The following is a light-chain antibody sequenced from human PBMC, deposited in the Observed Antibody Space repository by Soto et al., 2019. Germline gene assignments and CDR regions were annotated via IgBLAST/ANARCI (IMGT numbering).Light chain of an antibody. J-gene: IGKJ1*01. CDR3: QQYGSSGT. Sequence: EIVLTHSPGTLSLSPWEIATLSCRASQSVSNNYLAWYQQKPGQAPRLLIYGASNRATGIPDRFSDSGSGTDFTLTISRLEPEDFAVYYCQQYGSSGTFGQGTKVDI. CDR1: QSVSNNY. V-gene: IGKV3-20*01. CDR2: GAS.